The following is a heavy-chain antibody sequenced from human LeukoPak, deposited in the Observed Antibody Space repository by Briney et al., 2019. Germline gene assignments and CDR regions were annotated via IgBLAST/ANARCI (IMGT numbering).Heavy chain of an antibody. CDR2: INHSGST. Sequence: SETLSLTCTVSGGSISSYYWSWIRQPPGKGLEWIGEINHSGSTNYNPSLKSRVTISVDTSKNQFSLKLSSVTAADTAVYYCARLRTVTTSLAFDYWGQGTLVTVSS. J-gene: IGHJ4*02. CDR3: ARLRTVTTSLAFDY. CDR1: GGSISSYY. D-gene: IGHD4-17*01. V-gene: IGHV4-34*01.